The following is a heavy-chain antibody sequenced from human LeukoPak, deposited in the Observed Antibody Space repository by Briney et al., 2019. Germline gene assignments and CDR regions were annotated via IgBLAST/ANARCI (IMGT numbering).Heavy chain of an antibody. V-gene: IGHV1-2*06. CDR3: ARDSRVAASDC. D-gene: IGHD2-15*01. CDR2: INPNSGGT. J-gene: IGHJ4*02. CDR1: GYTFTGYY. Sequence: GASVKLSCKASGYTFTGYYMHWVREAPGQGLEWMGRINPNSGGTNYAQKFQGRVTMTRDTYISRAYMELSRLRSDDTAVYYCARDSRVAASDCWGQGTLVTVSS.